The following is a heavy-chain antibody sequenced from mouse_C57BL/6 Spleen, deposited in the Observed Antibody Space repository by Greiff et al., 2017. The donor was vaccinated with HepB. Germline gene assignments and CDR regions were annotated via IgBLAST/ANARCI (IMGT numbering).Heavy chain of an antibody. Sequence: EVNLVESGGGLVKPGGSLKLSCAASGFTFSDYGMHWVRQAPEKGLEWVAYISSGSRTIYYADTVKGRFTISRDNAKNTLFLQMTSLRSEDTAMYYCARGWVLRNWDFYYAMDYWGQGTSVTVSS. V-gene: IGHV5-17*01. CDR2: ISSGSRTI. D-gene: IGHD4-1*01. CDR3: ARGWVLRNWDFYYAMDY. J-gene: IGHJ4*01. CDR1: GFTFSDYG.